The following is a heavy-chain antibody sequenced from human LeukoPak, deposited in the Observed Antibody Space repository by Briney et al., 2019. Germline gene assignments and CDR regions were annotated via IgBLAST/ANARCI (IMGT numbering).Heavy chain of an antibody. D-gene: IGHD6-13*01. J-gene: IGHJ4*02. CDR3: AKDAQQLVWGPTDY. CDR1: GFTFSSYS. Sequence: GGSLRLSCAASGFTFSSYSMTWVRQAPGKGLEWVSAISGSGGSTYYADSVKGRFTISRDNSKNTLYLQMNSLRAEDTAVYYCAKDAQQLVWGPTDYWGQGTLVTVSS. CDR2: ISGSGGST. V-gene: IGHV3-23*01.